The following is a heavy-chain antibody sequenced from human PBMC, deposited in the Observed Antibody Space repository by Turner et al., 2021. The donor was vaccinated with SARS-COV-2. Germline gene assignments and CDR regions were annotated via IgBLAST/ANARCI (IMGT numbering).Heavy chain of an antibody. CDR2: MNHNSENT. CDR3: ARTFTAIVRVDY. V-gene: IGHV1-8*01. D-gene: IGHD5-18*01. CDR1: GYTFSSYD. Sequence: QVQLVQSGAALKIPGASVKVSCKASGYTFSSYDIQCVRQATGQGIEWMGSMNHNSENTGYAQKFQGRVTMTRNTAISTAYIELSSLRSEETAVYYCARTFTAIVRVDYWGQGTLVTVSS. J-gene: IGHJ4*02.